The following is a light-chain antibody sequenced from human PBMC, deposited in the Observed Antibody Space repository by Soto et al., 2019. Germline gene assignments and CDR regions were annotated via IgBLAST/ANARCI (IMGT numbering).Light chain of an antibody. CDR2: SYS. J-gene: IGLJ2*01. V-gene: IGLV1-40*01. Sequence: QSVLTQPPSVSGAPGQRVTISCTGSSSNIGAGYDIHWYQQLPGTAPKVLIYSYSNRPSGVPDRFSGSKSGTSASLAIAGLQAEYEADYYCQFYDTSLRVVFGGVTKVTVL. CDR3: QFYDTSLRVV. CDR1: SSNIGAGYD.